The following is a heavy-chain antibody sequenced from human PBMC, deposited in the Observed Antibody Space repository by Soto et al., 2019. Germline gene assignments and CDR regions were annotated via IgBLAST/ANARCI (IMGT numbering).Heavy chain of an antibody. Sequence: QVQLVESGGGVVQPGRSLRLSCAASGFTFSSYGMHWVRQAPGKGLEWVAVISYDGSNKYYADSVKGRFTISRDNSKNSLYLQMNGLRAEDTAVYYCAKGRPISSDPRDGYTQSPFDYWGQGTLVTVSS. CDR1: GFTFSSYG. CDR3: AKGRPISSDPRDGYTQSPFDY. CDR2: ISYDGSNK. D-gene: IGHD5-12*01. J-gene: IGHJ4*02. V-gene: IGHV3-30*18.